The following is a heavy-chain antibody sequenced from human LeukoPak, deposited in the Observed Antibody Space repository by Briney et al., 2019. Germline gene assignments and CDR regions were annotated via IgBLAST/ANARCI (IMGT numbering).Heavy chain of an antibody. CDR2: IYTSGST. D-gene: IGHD6-19*01. J-gene: IGHJ4*02. Sequence: SETLSLTCTVSGGSISSGSYYWSWIRQPAGKGLEWIGRIYTSGSTNYNPSLKSRVTISVDTSKNQFSLKLSSVTAADTAVYYCARGDSSDWISRFWGQGTLVTVSS. CDR1: GGSISSGSYY. V-gene: IGHV4-61*02. CDR3: ARGDSSDWISRF.